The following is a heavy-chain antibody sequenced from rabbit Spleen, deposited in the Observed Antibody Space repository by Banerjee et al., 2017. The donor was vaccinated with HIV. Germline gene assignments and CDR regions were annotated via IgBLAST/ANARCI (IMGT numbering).Heavy chain of an antibody. CDR3: ARDTVYAAYAGFGHATLHYFDL. CDR1: GVSLNDKDV. D-gene: IGHD6-1*01. Sequence: EQLEESGGGLVKPEGSLTLTCKASGVSLNDKDVMCWVRQAPGKGLELIACIYTTSGSTWYASWAKGRFTISKTSSTTVTLEMTSLTAADTATYFCARDTVYAAYAGFGHATLHYFDLWGPGTLVTVS. CDR2: IYTTSGST. V-gene: IGHV1S45*01. J-gene: IGHJ4*01.